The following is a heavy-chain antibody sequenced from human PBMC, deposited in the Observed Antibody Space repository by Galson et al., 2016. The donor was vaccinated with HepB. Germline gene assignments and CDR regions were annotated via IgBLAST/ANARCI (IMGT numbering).Heavy chain of an antibody. CDR1: RGSFSGYY. CDR3: VLGMGGTEF. J-gene: IGHJ4*02. CDR2: INPSGSP. D-gene: IGHD1-26*01. V-gene: IGHV4-34*01. Sequence: SETLSLTCAVYRGSFSGYYWTWIRQPPGKGLEWIGEINPSGSPNYNPSLKSRVAISVDTSKKQLSLKLSSMTAADTAVSYCVLGMGGTEFWGQGSLVTVSS.